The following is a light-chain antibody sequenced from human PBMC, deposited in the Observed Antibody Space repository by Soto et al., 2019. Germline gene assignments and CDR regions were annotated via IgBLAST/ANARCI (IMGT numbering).Light chain of an antibody. CDR2: GAS. CDR3: QQYYNWPPIT. CDR1: QSVSGN. J-gene: IGKJ5*01. V-gene: IGKV3-15*01. Sequence: EIVMTQSPATLSVSPGERATLSCRASQSVSGNLAWYQQKPGQTPRLLIYGASTRATGIPARFSGSGSGTEFTLTISSLQSEDFAIYYCQQYYNWPPITFGQGTRLEIK.